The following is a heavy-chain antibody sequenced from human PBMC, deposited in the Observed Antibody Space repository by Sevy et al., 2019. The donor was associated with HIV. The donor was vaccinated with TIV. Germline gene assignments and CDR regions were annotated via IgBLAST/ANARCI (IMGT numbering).Heavy chain of an antibody. CDR2: ISGSGGST. CDR1: GFTFSSYA. CDR3: AKVVLDSPPIVLVPAAIYSGFAFDI. V-gene: IGHV3-23*01. D-gene: IGHD2-2*02. Sequence: GGSLRLSCAASGFTFSSYAMSWVRQAPGKGLEWVSAISGSGGSTYYADSVKGRFTISRDNSKNTLYLQMNSLRAEETAVYYCAKVVLDSPPIVLVPAAIYSGFAFDIWGQGTMVTVSS. J-gene: IGHJ3*02.